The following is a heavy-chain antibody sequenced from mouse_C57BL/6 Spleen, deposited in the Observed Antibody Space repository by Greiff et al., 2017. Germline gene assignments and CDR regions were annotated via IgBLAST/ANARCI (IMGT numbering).Heavy chain of an antibody. CDR3: ARLDGTEYFDV. Sequence: EVQLQQSGPELVKPGASVKIPCKASGYTFTDYNMDWVKQSHGKSLEWIGDINPNNGGTIYNQKFKGKATLTVDKSSSTAYMELRSLTSEDTAVYYCARLDGTEYFDVWGTGTTVTVSS. J-gene: IGHJ1*03. CDR1: GYTFTDYN. CDR2: INPNNGGT. D-gene: IGHD4-1*01. V-gene: IGHV1-18*01.